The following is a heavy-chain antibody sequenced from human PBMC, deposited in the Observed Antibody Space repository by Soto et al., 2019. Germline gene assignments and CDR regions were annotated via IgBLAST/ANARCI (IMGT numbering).Heavy chain of an antibody. J-gene: IGHJ4*02. V-gene: IGHV1-46*01. Sequence: GASVKVSCKASGGTFSSYYMHWVRQAPGQGLEWMGIINPSGGSTIYAQKFQGRVTMTEDTSTDTAYMELSSLRSEDTAVYYCATDPGGSYYGYDYWGQGTLVTVSS. CDR3: ATDPGGSYYGYDY. D-gene: IGHD1-26*01. CDR1: GGTFSSYY. CDR2: INPSGGST.